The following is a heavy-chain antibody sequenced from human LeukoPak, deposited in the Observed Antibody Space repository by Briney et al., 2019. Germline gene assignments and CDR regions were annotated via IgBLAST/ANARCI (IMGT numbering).Heavy chain of an antibody. CDR2: IRYDGSSK. J-gene: IGHJ3*02. CDR1: GFTFRSYG. Sequence: GGSLRLSCVASGFTFRSYGMHWVRQAPGKGLEWVAFIRYDGSSKYYSEPVKGRFTISRDNSKNTLYLEMNSLRAEDTAVYYCAKDEVGYCSSASCYPDDALDIWGQGTMVTVAS. V-gene: IGHV3-30*02. D-gene: IGHD2-2*01. CDR3: AKDEVGYCSSASCYPDDALDI.